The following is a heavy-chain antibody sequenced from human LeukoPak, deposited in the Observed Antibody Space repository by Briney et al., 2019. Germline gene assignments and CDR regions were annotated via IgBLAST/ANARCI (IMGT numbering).Heavy chain of an antibody. CDR2: INPNSGGT. CDR1: GYTFTVYY. V-gene: IGHV1-2*06. CDR3: ARDTYDFGDY. J-gene: IGHJ4*02. Sequence: ASVKVSFKASGYTFTVYYMHWVRQAPGQGLEWMERINPNSGGTNYAQKFQGRVTMTRDTSISTAYMELSRLRSDDTAVYYCARDTYDFGDYWGQGTLVTVSS. D-gene: IGHD3-3*01.